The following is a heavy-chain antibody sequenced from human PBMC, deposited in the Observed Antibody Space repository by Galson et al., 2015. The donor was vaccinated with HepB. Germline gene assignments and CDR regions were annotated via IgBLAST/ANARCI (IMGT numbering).Heavy chain of an antibody. CDR1: GFIFSNYW. CDR2: IKEDGSEK. J-gene: IGHJ5*02. CDR3: ARWVWAARKFDP. D-gene: IGHD6-6*01. V-gene: IGHV3-7*01. Sequence: SLRLSCAASGFIFSNYWMSWVRQAPGKGLEWVANIKEDGSEKYYVDSVKGRFTISRDNAKNSVYLQMNSLRGEDTAVYYCARWVWAARKFDPWGQGTLVTVSS.